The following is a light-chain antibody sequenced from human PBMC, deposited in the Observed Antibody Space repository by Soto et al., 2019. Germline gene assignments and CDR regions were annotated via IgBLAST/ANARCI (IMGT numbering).Light chain of an antibody. V-gene: IGLV1-47*01. J-gene: IGLJ2*01. Sequence: QAVLTQPPSASGTPGQRVTISCSGSSSNVAPNYVSWYQHLPGTAPKLLIFRNTQRPSGVPDRFAGSKSGTSASLAISGLRSEDEADYFCEAWDDSLSGPVFGGGTTLTVL. CDR2: RNT. CDR3: EAWDDSLSGPV. CDR1: SSNVAPNY.